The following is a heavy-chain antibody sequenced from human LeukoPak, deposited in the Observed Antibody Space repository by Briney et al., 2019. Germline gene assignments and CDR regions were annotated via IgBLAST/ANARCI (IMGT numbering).Heavy chain of an antibody. V-gene: IGHV1-18*01. J-gene: IGHJ4*02. CDR1: VYTFTIYG. CDR3: ARTQWLVRTGGDY. CDR2: ISAYNGNT. Sequence: GASVKVSFTAAVYTFTIYGISWVRQAPGQGLEWMGWISAYNGNTNYAQKLQGRVTMTTDTSTSTAYMELRSLRSDDTAVYYCARTQWLVRTGGDYWGQGTLVTVSS. D-gene: IGHD6-19*01.